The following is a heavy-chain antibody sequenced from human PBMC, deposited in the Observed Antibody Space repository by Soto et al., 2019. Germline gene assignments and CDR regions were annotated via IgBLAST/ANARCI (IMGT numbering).Heavy chain of an antibody. CDR3: ARAVNTGYSYGSFPY. CDR2: VYDRATT. J-gene: IGHJ4*02. CDR1: GGSISTYY. D-gene: IGHD5-18*01. Sequence: PSETLSLTCTLSGGSISTYYWSWIRQPPGKGLEWIGYVYDRATTSYNPSLKTRVTISADTSKNQFSLNLRSVTAADTAVYYCARAVNTGYSYGSFPYWGQGTLVTVSS. V-gene: IGHV4-59*01.